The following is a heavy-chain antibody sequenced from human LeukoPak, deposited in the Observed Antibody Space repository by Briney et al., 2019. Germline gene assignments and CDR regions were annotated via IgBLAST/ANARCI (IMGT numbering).Heavy chain of an antibody. CDR3: AGNIVVVPAARGWFDP. D-gene: IGHD2-2*01. CDR1: GGTFSSYA. J-gene: IGHJ5*02. CDR2: IIPIFGTA. V-gene: IGHV1-69*06. Sequence: ASVKVSCKASGGTFSSYAISWVRQAPGQGLEWMGGIIPIFGTANYAQKFQGSVTITADKSTSTAYMELSSLRSEDTAVYYCAGNIVVVPAARGWFDPWGQGTLVTVSS.